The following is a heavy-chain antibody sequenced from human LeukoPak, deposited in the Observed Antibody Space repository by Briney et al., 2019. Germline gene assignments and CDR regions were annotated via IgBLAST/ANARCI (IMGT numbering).Heavy chain of an antibody. CDR1: GFTFSSYA. D-gene: IGHD3-9*01. Sequence: GGSLRLSCAASGFTFSSYAMSWVRQAPGKGLEWISYISSSGNPIFYADSVKGRFTISRDDAKNSLYLQMSSLRAEDTAVYYCARGATAYYDPWTSWGQGTLVTVSS. V-gene: IGHV3-48*04. J-gene: IGHJ4*02. CDR3: ARGATAYYDPWTS. CDR2: ISSSGNPI.